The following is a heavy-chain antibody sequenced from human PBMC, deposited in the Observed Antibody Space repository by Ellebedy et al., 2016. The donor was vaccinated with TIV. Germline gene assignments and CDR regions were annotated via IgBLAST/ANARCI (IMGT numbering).Heavy chain of an antibody. CDR2: VYSSGTT. CDR3: ARHASYYDSSGYSGYYFDY. D-gene: IGHD3-22*01. Sequence: MPSETLSLTCTVSGISTNNHYWSWIRQPPGRGLEWIGYVYSSGTTTYNPSLRSRVTMSVDSSSQFSLKLSSLTAADTAVYYCARHASYYDSSGYSGYYFDYWGQGTLVTVSS. CDR1: GISTNNHY. J-gene: IGHJ4*02. V-gene: IGHV4-59*08.